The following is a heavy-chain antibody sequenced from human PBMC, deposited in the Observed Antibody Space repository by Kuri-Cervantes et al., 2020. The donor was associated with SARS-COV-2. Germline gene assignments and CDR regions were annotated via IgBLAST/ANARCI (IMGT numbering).Heavy chain of an antibody. CDR2: IRSQGYGATT. V-gene: IGHV3-49*04. Sequence: GESLKISCTASGFTFRDYAMSWVRQAPGKGLEWVGFIRSQGYGATTEYAASVKGRFIISRDDSKNTAYLQMNSLKTEDTAVYYCTRELGYCSSTSCGVDYWGQGTLVTVSS. CDR1: GFTFRDYA. D-gene: IGHD2-2*01. J-gene: IGHJ4*02. CDR3: TRELGYCSSTSCGVDY.